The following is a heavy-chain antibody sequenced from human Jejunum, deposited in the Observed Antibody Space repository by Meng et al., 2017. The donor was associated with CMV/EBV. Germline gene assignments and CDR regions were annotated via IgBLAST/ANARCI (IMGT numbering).Heavy chain of an antibody. CDR2: ISSDGSTT. V-gene: IGHV3-74*01. D-gene: IGHD4-17*01. Sequence: EVRVWESGGGSVQRGGSLVLSCAASGFTFSSYWRHWVRQAPGKGLVWVSRISSDGSTTNYADSVKGRFTISRDNAKNTLYLQMNSLRAEDTAVFYRARALDYGARIDCWGQGTLVTVSS. CDR1: GFTFSSYW. CDR3: ARALDYGARIDC. J-gene: IGHJ4*02.